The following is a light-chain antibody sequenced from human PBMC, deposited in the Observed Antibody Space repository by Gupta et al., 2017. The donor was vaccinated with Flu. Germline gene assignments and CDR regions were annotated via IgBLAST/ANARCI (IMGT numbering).Light chain of an antibody. CDR1: SSNIGSNY. CDR3: AAWDDSLSGRV. J-gene: IGLJ3*02. CDR2: RNN. Sequence: QSVLTQPPSASGTPGQRFTISCSGSSSNIGSNYAYWYQQLPGTAPKLLIYRNNQRPSGVPDRFSGSKSGTSASLAISGLRSEDEADYYCAAWDDSLSGRVFGGGTKLTVL. V-gene: IGLV1-47*01.